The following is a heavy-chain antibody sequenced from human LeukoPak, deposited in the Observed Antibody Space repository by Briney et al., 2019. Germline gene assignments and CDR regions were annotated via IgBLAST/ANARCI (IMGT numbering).Heavy chain of an antibody. CDR3: ARDWYHAIDC. D-gene: IGHD2-2*01. CDR1: GFTFSSYA. Sequence: GGSLRLSCAASGFTFSSYAMSWVRQAPGKGREWVSYISSSGSTIYYADSVKGRFTISRDNAKNTLYLQMNSLRDEDTAVYYCARDWYHAIDCWGQGTLVTVSS. CDR2: ISSSGSTI. J-gene: IGHJ4*02. V-gene: IGHV3-48*02.